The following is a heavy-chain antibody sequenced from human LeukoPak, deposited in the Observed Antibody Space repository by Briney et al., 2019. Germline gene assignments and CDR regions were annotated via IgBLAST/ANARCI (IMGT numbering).Heavy chain of an antibody. CDR3: ARDGRTVTTDFDY. V-gene: IGHV3-11*06. J-gene: IGHJ4*02. CDR2: ISNSGSYT. D-gene: IGHD4-11*01. Sequence: PGGALRLSCAASGFTFSDEYMSWIRQAPGKGLEWVSYISNSGSYTNYADSVKGRFTISRDNAKNSLYLQMNSLRAEDTAVYYCARDGRTVTTDFDYWGQGTLVTVSS. CDR1: GFTFSDEY.